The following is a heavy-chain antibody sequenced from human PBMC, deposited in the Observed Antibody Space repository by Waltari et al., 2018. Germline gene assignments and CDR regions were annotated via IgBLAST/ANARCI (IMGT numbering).Heavy chain of an antibody. CDR1: GYTFTGYY. CDR2: INPNSGGT. Sequence: QVQLVQSGADVKKPGASVKVSCKASGYTFTGYYMHWVRQAPGQGLEWMGWINPNSGGTNYAQKFQGRVTMTRDTSISTAYMELSRLRSDDTAVYYCARVGCSSTSCYADYFDYWGQGTLVTVSS. V-gene: IGHV1-2*02. J-gene: IGHJ4*02. D-gene: IGHD2-2*01. CDR3: ARVGCSSTSCYADYFDY.